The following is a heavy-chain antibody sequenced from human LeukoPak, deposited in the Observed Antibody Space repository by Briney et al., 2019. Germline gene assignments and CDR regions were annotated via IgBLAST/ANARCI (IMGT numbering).Heavy chain of an antibody. CDR3: ARGQFHDAFDI. V-gene: IGHV3-48*04. J-gene: IGHJ3*02. CDR2: ISSSSSTI. Sequence: GGSLRLSCAASGFTFSSYSMNWVRQAPGKRLEWVSYISSSSSTIYYADSVKGRFTISRDNAKNSLYLQMNSLRAEDTAVYYCARGQFHDAFDIWGQGTMVTVSS. CDR1: GFTFSSYS.